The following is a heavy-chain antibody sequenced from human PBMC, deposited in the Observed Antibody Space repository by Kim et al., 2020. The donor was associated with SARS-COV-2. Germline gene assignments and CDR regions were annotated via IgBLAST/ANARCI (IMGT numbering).Heavy chain of an antibody. V-gene: IGHV3-21*01. CDR2: ISSSSSYI. CDR1: GFTFSSYS. CDR3: ARGQVGATQRDYLLDGDY. Sequence: GGSLRLSCAAPGFTFSSYSMNWVRQAPGKGLEWVSSISSSSSYIYYADSVKGRFTISRDNAKNSLYLQMNSLRAEDTAVYYCARGQVGATQRDYLLDGDYWGQGTLVTVSS. J-gene: IGHJ4*02. D-gene: IGHD1-26*01.